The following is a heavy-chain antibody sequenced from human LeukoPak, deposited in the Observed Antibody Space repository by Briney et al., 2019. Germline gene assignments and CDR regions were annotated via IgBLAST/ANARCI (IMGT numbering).Heavy chain of an antibody. Sequence: PGGSLRLSCAASGFTFSSYWMSWVRQAPGKGLEWVANIKQDGSEKYYVDSVKGRFTISRDNAKNSLYLQMNSLRAEDTVVYYCARGPVLRFLEWLFKGWFDPWGQGTLVTVSS. CDR3: ARGPVLRFLEWLFKGWFDP. D-gene: IGHD3-3*01. CDR2: IKQDGSEK. V-gene: IGHV3-7*01. J-gene: IGHJ5*02. CDR1: GFTFSSYW.